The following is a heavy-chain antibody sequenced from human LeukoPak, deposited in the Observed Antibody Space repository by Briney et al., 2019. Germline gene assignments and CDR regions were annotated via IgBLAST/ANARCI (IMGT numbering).Heavy chain of an antibody. J-gene: IGHJ4*02. CDR1: GFTFSSFN. Sequence: GGSLRLSCAASGFTFSSFNMNWVRQAPGKGLEWVSHISNSGTIYYADSVKGRFTISRDNSKNMLYLQMNSLRAEDTAVYYCARGGRAAAGDYFDYWGQGTLVTVSS. CDR3: ARGGRAAAGDYFDY. D-gene: IGHD6-13*01. CDR2: ISNSGTI. V-gene: IGHV3-48*01.